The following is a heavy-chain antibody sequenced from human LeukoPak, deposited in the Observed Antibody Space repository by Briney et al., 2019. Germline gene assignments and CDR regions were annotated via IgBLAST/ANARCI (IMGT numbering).Heavy chain of an antibody. Sequence: PGGSLRLSCAASGFTFSSYAMSWVRQAPGKGLEWVSAISGSGGSTYYADSVKGRFTISRDNSKNTLYLQMNSLRAEDTAVYYCLAYTVTPTLDYYYYTDVWGKGTTVTVSS. V-gene: IGHV3-23*01. CDR2: ISGSGGST. CDR1: GFTFSSYA. D-gene: IGHD4-17*01. CDR3: LAYTVTPTLDYYYYTDV. J-gene: IGHJ6*03.